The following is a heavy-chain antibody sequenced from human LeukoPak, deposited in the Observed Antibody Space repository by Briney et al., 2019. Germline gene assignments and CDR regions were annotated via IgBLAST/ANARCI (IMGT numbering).Heavy chain of an antibody. Sequence: SETLSLICTVSGYSISSGYYWGWIRQPPGKGLEWIGSIYHSGRTYYNPSLKSRVTISVDTSKNQFSLKLSSVTAADTAVYYCAREAGYGAFDIWGQGTMVTVSS. CDR2: IYHSGRT. CDR1: GYSISSGYY. D-gene: IGHD3-16*01. V-gene: IGHV4-38-2*02. J-gene: IGHJ3*02. CDR3: AREAGYGAFDI.